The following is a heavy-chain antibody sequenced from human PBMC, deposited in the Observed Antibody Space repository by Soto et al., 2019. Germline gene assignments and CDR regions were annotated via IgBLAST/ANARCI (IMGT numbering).Heavy chain of an antibody. V-gene: IGHV1-2*04. D-gene: IGHD6-6*01. CDR3: ARTTYSSSGPYYYYGMDV. Sequence: AASVKVSCKASGYTFTGYYMHWVRQAPGQGLEWMGWINPNSGGTNYAQKFQGWVTMTRDTSISTAYMELSRLRSDDTAVYYCARTTYSSSGPYYYYGMDVWGQGTTVTVSS. CDR2: INPNSGGT. J-gene: IGHJ6*02. CDR1: GYTFTGYY.